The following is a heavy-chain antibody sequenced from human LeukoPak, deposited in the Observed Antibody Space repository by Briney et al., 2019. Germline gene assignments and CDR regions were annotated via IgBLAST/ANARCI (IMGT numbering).Heavy chain of an antibody. CDR3: TRHSDPYWSRANCYVDNFYGLDV. CDR1: GFTFSGSA. V-gene: IGHV3-73*01. D-gene: IGHD2-2*01. CDR2: IRSRANSYVT. Sequence: PGGSLRLSCAASGFTFSGSAMHWVRQASGKGLEWIGRIRSRANSYVTVYAESVTGRFTISRDDSSNTAYLQMNSLKTEDTAVYYCTRHSDPYWSRANCYVDNFYGLDVWGQGTRVTVSS. J-gene: IGHJ6*02.